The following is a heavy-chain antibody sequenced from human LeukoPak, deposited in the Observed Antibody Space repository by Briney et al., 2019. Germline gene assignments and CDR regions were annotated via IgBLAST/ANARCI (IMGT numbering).Heavy chain of an antibody. CDR3: AKGAESIAVAGILDY. CDR1: GFTFSSYS. CDR2: ISGSGGST. J-gene: IGHJ4*02. Sequence: GRSLRLSCAASGFTFSSYSMSWVRQAPGKGLEWVSAISGSGGSTYYADSVKGRFTISRDNSKNTLYLQMNSLRAEDTAVYYCAKGAESIAVAGILDYWGQGTLVTVSS. D-gene: IGHD6-19*01. V-gene: IGHV3-23*01.